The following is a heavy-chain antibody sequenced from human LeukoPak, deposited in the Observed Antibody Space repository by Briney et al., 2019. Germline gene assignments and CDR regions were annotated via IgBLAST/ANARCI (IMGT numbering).Heavy chain of an antibody. CDR3: ATAPRLHYYGSGSYYRVYYYMDV. CDR1: GYTLTELS. V-gene: IGHV1-24*01. J-gene: IGHJ6*03. CDR2: FDPEDGET. Sequence: ASVKVSCKVSGYTLTELSMHWVRQAPGKGLEWMGGFDPEDGETIYAQKFQGRVTMTEDTSTDTAYMELSSLRSEDTAVYYCATAPRLHYYGSGSYYRVYYYMDVWGKGTTVTISS. D-gene: IGHD3-10*01.